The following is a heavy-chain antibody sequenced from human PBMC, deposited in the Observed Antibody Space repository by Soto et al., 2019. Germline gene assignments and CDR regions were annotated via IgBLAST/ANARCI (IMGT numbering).Heavy chain of an antibody. D-gene: IGHD3-16*01. CDR2: INPNNGGT. Sequence: ASVKVSCKASGYTFTAYYIHWMRHSPGQGPEWMGSINPNNGGTNYARKFQGWVTMTTDTSTSTAYMELRSLRSNDTAIYYCAMVDVYVTPSPQDVWGQGTTVTSP. V-gene: IGHV1-2*04. J-gene: IGHJ6*02. CDR3: AMVDVYVTPSPQDV. CDR1: GYTFTAYY.